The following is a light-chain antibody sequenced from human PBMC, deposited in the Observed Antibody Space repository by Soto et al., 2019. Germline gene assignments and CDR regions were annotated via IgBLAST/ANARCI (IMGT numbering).Light chain of an antibody. Sequence: EIVLTQSPATLSLSPGERATLSCRASQSVSTYLAWYQQRPGQAPRLLIYDASYRATDIPPRFSGSGSGTEFTLTISSLQSEDFAVYYCQQYNSWPLTFGGGTKVDIK. CDR3: QQYNSWPLT. J-gene: IGKJ4*01. CDR2: DAS. CDR1: QSVSTY. V-gene: IGKV3-11*01.